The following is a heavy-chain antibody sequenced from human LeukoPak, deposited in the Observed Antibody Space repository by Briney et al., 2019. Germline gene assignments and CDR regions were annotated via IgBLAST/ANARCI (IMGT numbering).Heavy chain of an antibody. Sequence: SETLSLTCTVSGGSISSSSYYWGWIRQPPGTGLEWIGSIYYSGSTFYNPSLKSRVTILVDTSKNQFSLRLSSVTAADTAVYYCARAPVSTAYLHYYSMDVWGKGTTVTVSS. J-gene: IGHJ6*03. CDR1: GGSISSSSYY. CDR3: ARAPVSTAYLHYYSMDV. CDR2: IYYSGST. V-gene: IGHV4-39*07. D-gene: IGHD3-16*01.